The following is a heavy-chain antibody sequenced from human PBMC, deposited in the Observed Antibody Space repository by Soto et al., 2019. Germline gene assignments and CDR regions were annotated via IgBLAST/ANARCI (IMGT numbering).Heavy chain of an antibody. V-gene: IGHV1-69*01. D-gene: IGHD4-17*01. CDR3: ARSLLDYGDSYYYYYGMDV. Sequence: QVQLVQSGAEVKKPGSSVKVSCKASGGTFSSYAISWVRQAPGQGLEWMGGIIPIFGTANYAQKFQGRVTITADESTSTAYMELSSLRSEDTAVYYCARSLLDYGDSYYYYYGMDVWGQGTTVTVSS. CDR1: GGTFSSYA. CDR2: IIPIFGTA. J-gene: IGHJ6*02.